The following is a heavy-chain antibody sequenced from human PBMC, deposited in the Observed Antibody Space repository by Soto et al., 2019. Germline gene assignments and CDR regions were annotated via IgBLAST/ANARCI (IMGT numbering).Heavy chain of an antibody. J-gene: IGHJ6*02. CDR2: ISGSGGST. D-gene: IGHD2-15*01. CDR3: ARHRSGALYYYDMDV. V-gene: IGHV3-23*01. Sequence: GGSLRLSCAASGFTFSIYAMSWVRQAPGKGLEWVSVISGSGGSTYYADSVKGRFTVSRDNSKTTLFLQMNSLRAEDTAVYYCARHRSGALYYYDMDVWGQGTTVTVSS. CDR1: GFTFSIYA.